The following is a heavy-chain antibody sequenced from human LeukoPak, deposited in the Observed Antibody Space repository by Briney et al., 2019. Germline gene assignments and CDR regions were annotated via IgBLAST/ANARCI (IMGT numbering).Heavy chain of an antibody. D-gene: IGHD3-22*01. CDR2: ISSSSSTI. CDR1: GFTFSSYS. V-gene: IGHV3-48*01. Sequence: PGGSLRLSCAASGFTFSSYSMNWVRQAPGKGLEWVSYISSSSSTIYYADSVKGRFTISRDNAKNTLYLQMNSLRAEDTAVYYCASRISSGAFDIWGQGTMVTVTS. J-gene: IGHJ3*02. CDR3: ASRISSGAFDI.